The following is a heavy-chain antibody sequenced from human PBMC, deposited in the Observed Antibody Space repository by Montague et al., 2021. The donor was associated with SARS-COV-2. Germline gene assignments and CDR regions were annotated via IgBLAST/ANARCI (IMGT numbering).Heavy chain of an antibody. D-gene: IGHD6-6*01. V-gene: IGHV4-34*01. J-gene: IGHJ4*02. Sequence: SETLSLTCAVHGGSFSGYLWSWIRQPPGKGLEWIGLINHSGNTNYNPSLMSRVTISVDMSKSQFSLKLSSVTAADTAGYYCARGGSSSSGVYWGQGTLVTVSS. CDR1: GGSFSGYL. CDR3: ARGGSSSSGVY. CDR2: INHSGNT.